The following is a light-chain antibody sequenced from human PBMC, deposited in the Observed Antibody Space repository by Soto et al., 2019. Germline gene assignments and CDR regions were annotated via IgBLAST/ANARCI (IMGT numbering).Light chain of an antibody. CDR1: QSVSSSY. J-gene: IGKJ1*01. V-gene: IGKV3-20*01. CDR3: QQYGSSPVT. CDR2: GAS. Sequence: IVLTQSPGTLSLSPGERATLSCRASQSVSSSYLAWYQQKPGQAPRLLIYGASSRATGIPDRFSGRGSGTDFTPTISRLEPEDFAVYYCQQYGSSPVTFGQGTKVEIK.